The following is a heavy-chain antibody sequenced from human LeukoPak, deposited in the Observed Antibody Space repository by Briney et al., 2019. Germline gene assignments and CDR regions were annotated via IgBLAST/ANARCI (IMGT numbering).Heavy chain of an antibody. D-gene: IGHD3-10*01. J-gene: IGHJ6*03. CDR3: ARLVRGVEYYMDV. V-gene: IGHV3-74*01. CDR2: IQTDGSST. Sequence: GGSLRLSCAASGFTFSSYWMHWVRQAPGKGLVWVSRIQTDGSSTNYADSVKGRFTISRDDAKNTLYLQMNSLRAEDTAVYYCARLVRGVEYYMDVWGKGTTVTISS. CDR1: GFTFSSYW.